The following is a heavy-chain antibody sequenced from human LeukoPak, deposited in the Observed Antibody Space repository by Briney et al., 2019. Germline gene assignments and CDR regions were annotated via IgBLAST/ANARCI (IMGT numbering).Heavy chain of an antibody. CDR3: ARGQRSDSGYSPFDS. CDR1: GFAFGSSW. CDR2: INPDGSEQ. V-gene: IGHV3-7*04. J-gene: IGHJ5*01. D-gene: IGHD3-22*01. Sequence: GGSLRLSCAASGFAFGSSWMNRVRQAPGKGLEWVAKINPDGSEQDYVESVKGRFTISRDNAKNSVSLVMDTVSAGDTAVYFCARGQRSDSGYSPFDSWGQGTLVTVSS.